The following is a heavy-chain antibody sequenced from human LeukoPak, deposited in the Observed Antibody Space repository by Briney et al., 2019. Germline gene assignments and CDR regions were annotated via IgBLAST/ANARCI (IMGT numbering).Heavy chain of an antibody. CDR2: ISSSSSYI. CDR1: GFTFSSYS. D-gene: IGHD6-13*01. J-gene: IGHJ5*02. V-gene: IGHV3-21*01. CDR3: ARDSPVAAAGTWFDP. Sequence: PGGSLRLSCAASGFTFSSYSMNWVRQAPGKGLEWVSSISSSSSYIYYADPVKGRFTISRDNAKNSLYLQMNSLRAEDTAVYYCARDSPVAAAGTWFDPWGQGTLVTVSS.